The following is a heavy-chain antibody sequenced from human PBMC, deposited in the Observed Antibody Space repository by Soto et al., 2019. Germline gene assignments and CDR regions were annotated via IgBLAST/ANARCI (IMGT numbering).Heavy chain of an antibody. CDR2: IKEDGSAK. CDR3: ARDEGATVTTFRFDY. D-gene: IGHD4-17*01. CDR1: GFTFSSYW. Sequence: EVQLVESGGGLVQPGGSLRVSCAASGFTFSSYWMSWLRQAPGKGLEWVANIKEDGSAKNYVDSVRGRFTISRDNAENSLYLQMNSLRAEDTAVYYCARDEGATVTTFRFDYWGQGTLVTVSS. J-gene: IGHJ4*02. V-gene: IGHV3-7*01.